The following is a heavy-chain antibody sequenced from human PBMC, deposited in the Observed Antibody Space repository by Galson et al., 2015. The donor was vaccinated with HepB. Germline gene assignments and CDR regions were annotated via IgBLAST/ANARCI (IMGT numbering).Heavy chain of an antibody. CDR3: VRVRWFGEFFQKGGDAFDI. CDR2: ISGSSSYI. Sequence: SLRLSCAASGVMFSDFYMSWIRQAPGKGLEWLSYISGSSSYIKYADSVRGRFTTSGDNAKNSLYLQMNSLRVEDAAVYYCVRVRWFGEFFQKGGDAFDIWGQGTMVTVSS. D-gene: IGHD3-10*01. V-gene: IGHV3-11*05. J-gene: IGHJ3*02. CDR1: GVMFSDFY.